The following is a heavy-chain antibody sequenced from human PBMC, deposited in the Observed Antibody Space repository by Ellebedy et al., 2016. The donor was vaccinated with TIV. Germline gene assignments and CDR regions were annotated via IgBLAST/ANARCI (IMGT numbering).Heavy chain of an antibody. V-gene: IGHV3-7*01. CDR2: IYQDGSDD. CDR3: ARRGSYGDYAVQINSWFDR. J-gene: IGHJ5*02. D-gene: IGHD4-17*01. Sequence: GGSLRLSCAASGFSFRSYWMSWVRQAPGKGLEWVANIYQDGSDDYYVDSVKGRFTISRDNDNKALFLQMNSLRVEDTAVYYCARRGSYGDYAVQINSWFDRWGRGTLVTVSS. CDR1: GFSFRSYW.